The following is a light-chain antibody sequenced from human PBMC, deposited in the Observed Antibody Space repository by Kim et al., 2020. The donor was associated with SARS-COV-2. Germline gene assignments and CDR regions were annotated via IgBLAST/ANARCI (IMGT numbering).Light chain of an antibody. CDR1: SSDLGGYNY. J-gene: IGLJ3*02. CDR2: DVS. Sequence: QSVLTQPASVTGSPGQSIIISCTGTSSDLGGYNYVSWYQHHPGKAPKVMIYDVSKRPAGVSNRFSGSKSGNTASLTISGLQAEDEADYYCSSYTTSSSLVFGGGTQLTVL. CDR3: SSYTTSSSLV. V-gene: IGLV2-14*03.